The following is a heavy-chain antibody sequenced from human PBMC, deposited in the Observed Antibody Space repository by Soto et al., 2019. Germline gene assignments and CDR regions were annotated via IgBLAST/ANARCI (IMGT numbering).Heavy chain of an antibody. D-gene: IGHD6-19*01. V-gene: IGHV3-30*03. CDR2: VSSDGSIT. CDR3: SRKSSSSGCFDY. Sequence: PGGSLRLSCAASGFTFSHHGMHWVRQAPGKGLEWLTVVSSDGSITYDADSVRGRFAISRDNSKNSLYLQMNSLKTEDTAVYYCSRKSSSSGCFDYWGQGTLVTVSS. CDR1: GFTFSHHG. J-gene: IGHJ4*02.